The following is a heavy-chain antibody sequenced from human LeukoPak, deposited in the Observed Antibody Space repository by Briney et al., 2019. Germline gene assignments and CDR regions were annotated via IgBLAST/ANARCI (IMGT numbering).Heavy chain of an antibody. CDR2: IRYDGSNK. Sequence: GGSLRLSCAASGFTFSSYGMHWVRQAPGKGLEWVAFIRYDGSNKYYADSVKGRFTISRDNSKNTLYLQMNSLRAEDTAVYYCAKDLGIAAAGLDYWGQGTLVTVSS. J-gene: IGHJ4*02. D-gene: IGHD6-13*01. CDR1: GFTFSSYG. V-gene: IGHV3-30*02. CDR3: AKDLGIAAAGLDY.